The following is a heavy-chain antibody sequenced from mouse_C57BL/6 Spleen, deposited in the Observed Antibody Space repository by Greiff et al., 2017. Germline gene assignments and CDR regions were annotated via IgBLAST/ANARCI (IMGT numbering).Heavy chain of an antibody. J-gene: IGHJ4*01. CDR1: GYAFSSSW. CDR2: IYPGDGGT. V-gene: IGHV1-82*01. D-gene: IGHD1-1*01. Sequence: QVQLKQSGPELVKPGASVKISCKASGYAFSSSWVNWVKQRPGKGLEWIGRIYPGDGGTNYNGKFKGKATLTADKSSSTAYMQPSSLTSEDSAVYFCARSAVITTPEERYYAMDYWGQGTSVTVSS. CDR3: ARSAVITTPEERYYAMDY.